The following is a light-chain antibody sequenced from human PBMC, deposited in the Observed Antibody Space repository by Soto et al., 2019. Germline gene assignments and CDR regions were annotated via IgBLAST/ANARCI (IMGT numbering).Light chain of an antibody. V-gene: IGKV3-15*01. CDR1: QSVSNN. Sequence: EVVMTQSPATLSVSPGERATLSCRASQSVSNNLAWYQQKPGQAPRLLIYGASTRATGIPARFSGSGSGTEFTLTISSLQSEDFAVYYWQQYNNWWTFGQGTKVEIK. CDR3: QQYNNWWT. J-gene: IGKJ1*01. CDR2: GAS.